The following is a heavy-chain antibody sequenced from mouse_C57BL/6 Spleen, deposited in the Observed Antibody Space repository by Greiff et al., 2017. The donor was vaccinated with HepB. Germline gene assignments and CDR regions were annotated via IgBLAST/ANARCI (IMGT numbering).Heavy chain of an antibody. CDR1: GFTFSDYY. CDR3: ARAAPGITTVVAGFDY. J-gene: IGHJ2*01. CDR2: INYDGSST. V-gene: IGHV5-16*01. Sequence: DVKLVESEGGLVQPGSSMKLSCTASGFTFSDYYMAWVRQVPEKGLEWVANINYDGSSTYYLDSLKSRFIISRDNAKNILYLQMSSLKSEDTATYYCARAAPGITTVVAGFDYWGQGTTLTVSS. D-gene: IGHD1-1*01.